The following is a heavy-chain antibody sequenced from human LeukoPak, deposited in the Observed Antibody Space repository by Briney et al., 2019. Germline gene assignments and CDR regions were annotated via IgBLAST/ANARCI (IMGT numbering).Heavy chain of an antibody. V-gene: IGHV3-23*01. J-gene: IGHJ4*02. CDR3: AKERDYGPADY. CDR2: LSGSGGST. CDR1: GFTFSSYA. Sequence: GGSLRLSCAASGFTFSSYAMSWVRQAPGKGLEWVSGLSGSGGSTDYADSVKGRFTVSRDNSKNTLFLQMNSLRAEDTAIYYCAKERDYGPADYWGQGTLVTVSS. D-gene: IGHD4/OR15-4a*01.